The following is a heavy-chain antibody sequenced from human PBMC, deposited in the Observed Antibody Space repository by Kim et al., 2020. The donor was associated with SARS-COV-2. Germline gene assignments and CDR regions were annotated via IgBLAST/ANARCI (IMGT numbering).Heavy chain of an antibody. CDR2: IYYSGST. CDR1: GGSISSYY. Sequence: SETLSLTCTVSGGSISSYYWSWIRQPPGKGLEWIGYIYYSGSTNYNPSLKSRVTISVDTSKNQFSLKLSSVTAADTAVYYCARAPGGAGVYCSSTSCYGDDAFDIWGQGTMVTVSS. V-gene: IGHV4-59*13. J-gene: IGHJ3*02. D-gene: IGHD2-2*01. CDR3: ARAPGGAGVYCSSTSCYGDDAFDI.